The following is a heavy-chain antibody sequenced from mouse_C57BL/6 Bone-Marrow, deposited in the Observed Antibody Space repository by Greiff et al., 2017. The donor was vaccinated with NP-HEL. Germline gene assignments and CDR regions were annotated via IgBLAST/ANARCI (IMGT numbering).Heavy chain of an antibody. CDR2: IYPRSGNT. V-gene: IGHV1-81*01. J-gene: IGHJ3*01. CDR1: GYTFTSYG. CDR3: ARETLDSSGYPFAD. D-gene: IGHD3-2*02. Sequence: VHLVESGAELARPGASVKLSCKASGYTFTSYGISWVKQRPGQGLEWIGEIYPRSGNTYYNEKFKGKATLTADKSSSTAYMELRSLTSEDSAVYFSARETLDSSGYPFADWGQGTLVTVSA.